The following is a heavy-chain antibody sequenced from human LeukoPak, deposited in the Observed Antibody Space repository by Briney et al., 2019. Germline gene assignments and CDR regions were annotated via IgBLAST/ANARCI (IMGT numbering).Heavy chain of an antibody. CDR1: GFTFSSYS. J-gene: IGHJ4*02. CDR3: ARGEGPPWELLTLDY. V-gene: IGHV3-21*01. CDR2: ISSSSSYI. D-gene: IGHD1-26*01. Sequence: GGSLRLSCAASGFTFSSYSMNWVRQAPGKGLEWVSSISSSSSYIYYADSVKGRFTISRDNAKDSLYLQMNSLGAEDTAVYYCARGEGPPWELLTLDYWGQGTLVTVSS.